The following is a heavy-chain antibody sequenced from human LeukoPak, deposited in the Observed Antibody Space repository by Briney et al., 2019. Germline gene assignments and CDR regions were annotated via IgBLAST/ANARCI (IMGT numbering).Heavy chain of an antibody. J-gene: IGHJ4*02. CDR3: TRGRWGFDY. Sequence: GGSLRLSCIVSGFTFSNCAMTWVRQAPGKGLEWVSGISDSGGSTYYADSVKGRFTISRDSSKNTLSLQMNSLRAEDTAVYYCTRGRWGFDYWGQGTLVIVSS. CDR2: ISDSGGST. CDR1: GFTFSNCA. D-gene: IGHD7-27*01. V-gene: IGHV3-23*01.